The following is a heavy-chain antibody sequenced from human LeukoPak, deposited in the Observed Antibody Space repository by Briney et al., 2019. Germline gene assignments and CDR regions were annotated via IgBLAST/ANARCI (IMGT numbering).Heavy chain of an antibody. CDR1: GYTFTDYD. D-gene: IGHD5-12*01. CDR3: ATGVATAFTY. Sequence: GASVKVSCKASGYTFTDYDIHWVRQAPGQGLEWMAFINPDSGDSYSAPKFQGRVTMTRDTSISTASMELNWLTSDDTAVYYCATGVATAFTYWGQGTLVTVSS. J-gene: IGHJ4*02. CDR2: INPDSGDS. V-gene: IGHV1-2*02.